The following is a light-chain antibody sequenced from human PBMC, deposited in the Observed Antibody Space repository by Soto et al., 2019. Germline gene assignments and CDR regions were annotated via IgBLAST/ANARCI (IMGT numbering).Light chain of an antibody. CDR1: QSISSY. J-gene: IGKJ1*01. CDR3: QQYGSSPKT. Sequence: IKMTQSPSSLSATVGDRVTITCRASQSISSYLNWYQQKPGKAPKLLIYAASSLQSGVPSRFSGSGSGTDFTLTISRLEPEDFAVYYCQQYGSSPKTFGQGTKVDIK. V-gene: IGKV1-39*01. CDR2: AAS.